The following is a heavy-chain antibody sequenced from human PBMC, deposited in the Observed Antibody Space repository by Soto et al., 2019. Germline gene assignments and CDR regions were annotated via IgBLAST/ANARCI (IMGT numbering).Heavy chain of an antibody. Sequence: LGESLKISCKGSGYSFTSYWISWVRQMPGKGLEWMGRIDPSDSYTNYSPSFQGHVTISADKSISTAYLQWSSLKASDTAMYYWASYSNYAHYGMDVWGQGTTVTVSS. CDR2: IDPSDSYT. J-gene: IGHJ6*02. D-gene: IGHD4-4*01. CDR1: GYSFTSYW. V-gene: IGHV5-10-1*01. CDR3: ASYSNYAHYGMDV.